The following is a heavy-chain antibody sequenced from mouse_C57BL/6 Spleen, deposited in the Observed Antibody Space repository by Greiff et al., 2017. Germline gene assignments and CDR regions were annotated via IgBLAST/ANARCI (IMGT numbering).Heavy chain of an antibody. CDR3: AREITTVVARYFDV. J-gene: IGHJ1*03. Sequence: QVHVKQPGAELVKPGASVKLSCKASGYTFTSYWMHWVKQRPGRGLEWIGRIDPNSGGTKYNEKFKSKATLTVDKPSSTAYMQLSSLTSEDSAVYYCAREITTVVARYFDVWGTGTTVTVSS. D-gene: IGHD1-1*01. V-gene: IGHV1-72*01. CDR2: IDPNSGGT. CDR1: GYTFTSYW.